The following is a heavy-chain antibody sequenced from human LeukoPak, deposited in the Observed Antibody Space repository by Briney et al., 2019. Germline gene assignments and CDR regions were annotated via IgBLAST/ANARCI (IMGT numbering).Heavy chain of an antibody. J-gene: IGHJ5*02. CDR1: GGSFSGYY. CDR2: INHSGST. V-gene: IGHV4-34*01. CDR3: ARGLLLLWFGEVFLGFDP. Sequence: PSETLSLTCAVYGGSFSGYYWSWIRQPPGKGLEWIGEINHSGSTNYNPSLKSRVTISVDTSKNQFSLKLSSVTAADTAVYYCARGLLLLWFGEVFLGFDPWGQGTLVTVSS. D-gene: IGHD3-10*01.